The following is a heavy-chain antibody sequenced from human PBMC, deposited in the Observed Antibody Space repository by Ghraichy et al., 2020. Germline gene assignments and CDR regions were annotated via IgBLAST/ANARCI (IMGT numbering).Heavy chain of an antibody. J-gene: IGHJ3*02. D-gene: IGHD3-9*01. Sequence: SETLSLTCAVYVGSFSGRWWSWIRQPPGKGLEWIGEITHSGSTNYNPSLTSRVIMSVDTSKNQFSLKLSSVTAADTAVYYCARGSPYYDVLTGYYFQPRAFDIWGQGTMITVSS. CDR3: ARGSPYYDVLTGYYFQPRAFDI. CDR1: VGSFSGRW. V-gene: IGHV4-34*01. CDR2: ITHSGST.